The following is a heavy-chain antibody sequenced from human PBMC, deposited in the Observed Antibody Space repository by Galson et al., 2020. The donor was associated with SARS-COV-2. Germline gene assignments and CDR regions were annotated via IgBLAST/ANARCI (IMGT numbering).Heavy chain of an antibody. V-gene: IGHV4-34*01. J-gene: IGHJ4*02. CDR2: IYHGGGT. CDR1: GGSFSDNY. D-gene: IGHD2-21*01. Sequence: SETLSLTCAVYGGSFSDNYLSWIRQPPGKGLEWIGQIYHGGGTNYNPSLKSRVTMSVDTSKTQFSLELSSVTAADTAIYYCATHCRETACYFVVGYYWGQGNLVTVSS. CDR3: ATHCRETACYFVVGYY.